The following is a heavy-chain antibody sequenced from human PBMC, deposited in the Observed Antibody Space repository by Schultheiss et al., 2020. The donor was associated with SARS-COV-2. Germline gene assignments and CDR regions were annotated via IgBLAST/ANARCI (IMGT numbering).Heavy chain of an antibody. CDR2: INHSGST. Sequence: SQTLSLTCAVYGGSFSGYYWSWIRQPPGKGLEWIGEINHSGSTNYNPSLKSRVTISVDTSKNQFSLKLSSVTAADTAVYYCARGFYGSGSWWFDPWGQGTLGTVSS. J-gene: IGHJ5*02. CDR3: ARGFYGSGSWWFDP. D-gene: IGHD3-10*01. V-gene: IGHV4-34*01. CDR1: GGSFSGYY.